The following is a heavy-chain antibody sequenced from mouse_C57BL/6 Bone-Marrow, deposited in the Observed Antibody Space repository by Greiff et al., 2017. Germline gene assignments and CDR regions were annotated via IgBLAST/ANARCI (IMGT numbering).Heavy chain of an antibody. CDR1: GYAFSSYW. CDR3: ARCNSGFYSYYFDY. D-gene: IGHD2-1*01. Sequence: QVQLQQSGAELVKPGASVKISCKASGYAFSSYWLHWVKQRPGKGLEWIGQIYPGDGDTNYNGKFKGKATLTADKSSSTAYMQLSSLTSEDAAVYFCARCNSGFYSYYFDYWGQGTTLTVSS. CDR2: IYPGDGDT. J-gene: IGHJ2*01. V-gene: IGHV1-80*01.